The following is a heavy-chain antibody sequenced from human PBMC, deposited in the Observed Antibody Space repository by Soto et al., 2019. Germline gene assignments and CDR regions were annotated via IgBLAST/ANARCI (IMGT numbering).Heavy chain of an antibody. CDR2: INHSGST. V-gene: IGHV4-34*01. CDR3: ARGRGDFDA. CDR1: GASINSGGYY. D-gene: IGHD2-21*01. J-gene: IGHJ5*02. Sequence: PSETLSLTCTVSGASINSGGYYWSWIRQPPGKGLEWSGEINHSGSTNYNPSLKSRVTISVDTSKNQFSLKLSTVTAADTAVYYCARGRGDFDAWGQGTPVTVSS.